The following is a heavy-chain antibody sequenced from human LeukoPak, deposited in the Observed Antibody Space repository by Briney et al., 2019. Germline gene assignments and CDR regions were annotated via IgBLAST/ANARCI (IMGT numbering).Heavy chain of an antibody. CDR3: ARDHGMVRGVIGY. Sequence: SEPLSFTCTVSGGPISSYYWSWIRQPPGKGLEGIGYIYYSGSTNYNPSLKSRVTISVDTSKNQFSLKLSSVTAADTAVYYCARDHGMVRGVIGYWGQGTLVTVSS. CDR2: IYYSGST. D-gene: IGHD3-10*01. J-gene: IGHJ4*02. V-gene: IGHV4-59*01. CDR1: GGPISSYY.